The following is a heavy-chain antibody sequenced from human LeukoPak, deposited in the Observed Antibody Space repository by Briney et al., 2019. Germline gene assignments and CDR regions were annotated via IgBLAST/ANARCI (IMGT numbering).Heavy chain of an antibody. J-gene: IGHJ6*02. Sequence: GGSLRLSCAASGFTFSGHSMTWVRQAPGKGLEWVSVIFGNGVKTYYADSLKGRFTISRDNSKSTLYLQMNSLRADDTAVYYCARVGDWSNYFGMDAWGQGTTVSVSS. V-gene: IGHV3-23*01. CDR3: ARVGDWSNYFGMDA. CDR2: IFGNGVKT. CDR1: GFTFSGHS. D-gene: IGHD3-16*01.